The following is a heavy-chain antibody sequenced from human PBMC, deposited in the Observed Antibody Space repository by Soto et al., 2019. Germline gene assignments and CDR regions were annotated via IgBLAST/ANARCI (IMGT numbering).Heavy chain of an antibody. J-gene: IGHJ3*01. Sequence: QVQLVESGGGVVQPGTSLRLSCAASGFTFNNYGMHWVRQAPGTGLEWVAAISSHGSDKYYTDSVKGPLTISRDNSKNTLYLQMHSLRAEDTAVYYCAKDQGIAASHGIDWGQGTMVTVSS. D-gene: IGHD6-13*01. CDR2: ISSHGSDK. CDR1: GFTFNNYG. V-gene: IGHV3-30*18. CDR3: AKDQGIAASHGID.